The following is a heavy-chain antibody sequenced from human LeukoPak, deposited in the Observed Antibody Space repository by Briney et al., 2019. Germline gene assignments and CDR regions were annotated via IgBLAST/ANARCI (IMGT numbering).Heavy chain of an antibody. CDR2: IYTSGST. D-gene: IGHD6-6*01. CDR1: GGSISSGSYY. V-gene: IGHV4-61*02. J-gene: IGHJ5*02. Sequence: SETLSLTCTVSGGSISSGSYYWSWIRQPAGKGLEWIGRIYTSGSTNYNPSLKSRVTISVDTSKNQFSLKLSSVTAADTAVYYCARDLRRASSSSYWFDPWGQGTRVTVSS. CDR3: ARDLRRASSSSYWFDP.